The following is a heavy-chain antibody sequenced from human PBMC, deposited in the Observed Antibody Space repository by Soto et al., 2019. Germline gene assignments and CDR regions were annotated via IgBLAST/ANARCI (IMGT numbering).Heavy chain of an antibody. CDR1: GFTFSSYA. J-gene: IGHJ4*02. V-gene: IGHV3-23*01. D-gene: IGHD6-19*01. Sequence: GGSLRLSCAASGFTFSSYAMSWVRQAPGKGLEWVSAISGSGGSTYYADSVKGRSTISRDNSKNTLYLQMNSLRAEDTAVYYCAKDSSGWKPSYYFDYWGQGTLVTVSS. CDR2: ISGSGGST. CDR3: AKDSSGWKPSYYFDY.